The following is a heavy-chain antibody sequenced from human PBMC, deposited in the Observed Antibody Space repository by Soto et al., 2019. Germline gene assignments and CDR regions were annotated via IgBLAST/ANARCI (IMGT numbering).Heavy chain of an antibody. V-gene: IGHV1-69*06. D-gene: IGHD2-15*01. CDR3: AREYCSGGSCYRGQYYYYGMDV. CDR1: GGTFSSYA. CDR2: IIPIFGTA. Sequence: QVQLVQSGAEVKKPGSSVKVSCKASGGTFSSYAISWVRQAPGQGLEWMGGIIPIFGTANYAQKFQGRVTITADKSTSTAYMELSSLRSQDTAVYYCAREYCSGGSCYRGQYYYYGMDVWGQGTTVNVSS. J-gene: IGHJ6*02.